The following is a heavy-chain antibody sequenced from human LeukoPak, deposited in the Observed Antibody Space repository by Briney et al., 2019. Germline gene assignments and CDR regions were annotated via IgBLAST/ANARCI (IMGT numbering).Heavy chain of an antibody. Sequence: SETLSLTCSVSGDYINSHYWTWIRQSPSRGLEWLGRTYYRSKWYNDYAVSVKSRITINPDTSKNQFSLQLNSVTPEDTAVYYCAREDGLSGDYYFDYWGQGTLVTVSS. D-gene: IGHD5-24*01. CDR1: GDYINSHY. J-gene: IGHJ4*02. V-gene: IGHV6-1*01. CDR3: AREDGLSGDYYFDY. CDR2: TYYRSKWYN.